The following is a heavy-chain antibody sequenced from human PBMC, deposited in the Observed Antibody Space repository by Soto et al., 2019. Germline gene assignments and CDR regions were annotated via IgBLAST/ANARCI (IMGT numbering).Heavy chain of an antibody. V-gene: IGHV1-58*02. J-gene: IGHJ4*02. CDR3: AADPHYDILTGYPPLDY. D-gene: IGHD3-9*01. CDR1: GFTFTSSA. Sequence: GASVKVSCKASGFTFTSSAMQWVRQARGQRLEWIGWIVVGSGNTNYAQKFQERVTITRDMSTSTAYMELSSLRSEDTAVYYCAADPHYDILTGYPPLDYWGQGTLVTVSS. CDR2: IVVGSGNT.